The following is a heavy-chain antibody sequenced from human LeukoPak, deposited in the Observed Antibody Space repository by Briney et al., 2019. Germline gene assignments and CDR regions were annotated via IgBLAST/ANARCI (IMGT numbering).Heavy chain of an antibody. CDR3: STDPRLLMY. J-gene: IGHJ4*01. Sequence: GGSLRLSCAASGFTFSNYWMSWVRQTPGKGMEWLAYISGSGSDIYFADSVKVRFTISRDNAKTSLYLQMNSLRPEDTALYYCSTDPRLLMYWGHGTLVTVSS. CDR1: GFTFSNYW. D-gene: IGHD2-8*01. CDR2: ISGSGSDI. V-gene: IGHV3-11*01.